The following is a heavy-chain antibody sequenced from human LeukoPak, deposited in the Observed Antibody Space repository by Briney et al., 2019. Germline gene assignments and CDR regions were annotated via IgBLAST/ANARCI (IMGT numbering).Heavy chain of an antibody. CDR3: AKGMDISSGSYSYYFDY. CDR2: ISNSGSTI. CDR1: GFTFSSYS. J-gene: IGHJ4*02. V-gene: IGHV3-48*01. D-gene: IGHD1-26*01. Sequence: GGSLRLSCAASGFTFSSYSRNWVRQAPGKGLEWVSYISNSGSTIDYTDSVKGRFTISRDNSKNTLYLQMNSLRAEDTAVYYCAKGMDISSGSYSYYFDYWGQGTLVTVSS.